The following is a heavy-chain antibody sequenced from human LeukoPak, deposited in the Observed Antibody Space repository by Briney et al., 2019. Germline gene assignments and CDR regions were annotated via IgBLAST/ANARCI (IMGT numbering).Heavy chain of an antibody. D-gene: IGHD3-3*01. CDR3: ARLSGGDYDFWSGYYWDYFDY. V-gene: IGHV3-7*01. CDR2: IKQDGSEK. CDR1: GFTFSSYW. J-gene: IGHJ4*02. Sequence: TGGSLRLSCAASGFTFSSYWMSWVRQAPGKGLKWVANIKQDGSEKYYVDSVKGRFTTSRDNAKNSLYLQMNSMRAEDTAVYYCARLSGGDYDFWSGYYWDYFDYWGQGTLVTVSS.